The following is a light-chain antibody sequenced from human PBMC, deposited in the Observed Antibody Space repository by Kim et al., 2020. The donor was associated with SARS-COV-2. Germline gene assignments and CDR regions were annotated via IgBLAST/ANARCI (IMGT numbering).Light chain of an antibody. V-gene: IGLV3-1*01. Sequence: VTPGRTPTITCSGDRLGDKYTYWYQQKAGQSPVPVIYEDATRPAGIPGRFSGSNSGNTATLTISGTQAMDEADYYCQAWDTDSAVFGGGTKLTVL. CDR3: QAWDTDSAV. CDR2: EDA. J-gene: IGLJ2*01. CDR1: RLGDKY.